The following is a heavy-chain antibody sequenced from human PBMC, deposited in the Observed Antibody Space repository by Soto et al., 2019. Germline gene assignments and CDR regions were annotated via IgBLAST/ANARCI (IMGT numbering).Heavy chain of an antibody. D-gene: IGHD1-26*01. CDR1: GGSISSGGYY. CDR3: ARDSDTNYGMDV. Sequence: SETLSLTCTVSGGSISSGGYYWSWIRQHPGKGLEWIGYIYYSGSTYYNPSLKSRVTISVDTSKNQFSLKLSSVTAADTAVYYCARDSDTNYGMDVWGQGTTVTVSS. J-gene: IGHJ6*02. CDR2: IYYSGST. V-gene: IGHV4-31*03.